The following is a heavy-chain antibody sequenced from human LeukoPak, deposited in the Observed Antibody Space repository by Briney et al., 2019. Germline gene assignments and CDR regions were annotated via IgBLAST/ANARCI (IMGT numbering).Heavy chain of an antibody. CDR3: ARRGLYAGNIFWG. Sequence: SETLSLTCTVSGGSISSSSYYWGWIRQAPGKGFEWIGSIYYRGSTYYSPSLKSRLTISVDTSRNQFSLNLNSVTAADTAVYYCARRGLYAGNIFWGWGQGTLVTVSS. D-gene: IGHD2/OR15-2a*01. CDR2: IYYRGST. J-gene: IGHJ4*02. V-gene: IGHV4-39*01. CDR1: GGSISSSSYY.